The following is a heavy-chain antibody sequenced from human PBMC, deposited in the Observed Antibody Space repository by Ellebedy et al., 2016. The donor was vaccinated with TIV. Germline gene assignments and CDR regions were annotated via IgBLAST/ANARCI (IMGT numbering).Heavy chain of an antibody. D-gene: IGHD3-16*01. Sequence: PGGSLRLSCAASGFTFDTYAMSWVRQAPGKGLEWVSGIIKHGGDLSYADSVKGRFTISRDNSKYTLDLHMNSLRAEDTAIYYCAKLEGGLYWHFNVWGRGILVAVSS. V-gene: IGHV3-23*01. CDR1: GFTFDTYA. CDR3: AKLEGGLYWHFNV. J-gene: IGHJ2*01. CDR2: IIKHGGDL.